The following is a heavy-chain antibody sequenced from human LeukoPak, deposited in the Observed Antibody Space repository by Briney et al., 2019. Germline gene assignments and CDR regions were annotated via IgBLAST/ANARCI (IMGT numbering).Heavy chain of an antibody. CDR1: GFTFTIDW. CDR3: AKGDPPTYYDILTGQDY. V-gene: IGHV3-74*01. Sequence: PGRSLRLSCAAAGFTFTIDWMHWVRQAPGKWLVWVSRINSDGSSTSYADSVKGRFTISRDNSTNMLYLQLHSLRAEDPAVYYCAKGDPPTYYDILTGQDYWGQGTLVTVSS. CDR2: INSDGSST. J-gene: IGHJ4*02. D-gene: IGHD3-9*01.